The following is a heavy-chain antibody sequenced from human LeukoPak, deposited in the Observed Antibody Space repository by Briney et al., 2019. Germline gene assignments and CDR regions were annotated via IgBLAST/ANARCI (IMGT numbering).Heavy chain of an antibody. D-gene: IGHD3-22*01. CDR1: GFTFSSYW. CDR3: ARGRYYYDSSGYSNAFDI. J-gene: IGHJ3*02. CDR2: INSDGSST. V-gene: IGHV3-74*01. Sequence: PGGSLRLSCAASGFTFSSYWMHWVRQAPGKGLVWVSRINSDGSSTSYADSVKGRFTISRDNSKNTLYLQMNSLRAEDTAVYYCARGRYYYDSSGYSNAFDIWGQGTMVTVSS.